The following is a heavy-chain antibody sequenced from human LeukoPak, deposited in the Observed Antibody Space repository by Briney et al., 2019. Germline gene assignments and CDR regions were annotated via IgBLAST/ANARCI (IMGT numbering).Heavy chain of an antibody. CDR3: ASRSYTVTTVVDY. Sequence: PGGSLRLSCAASGFTFSSYWMSWVRQAPGKGLEWVANIKQDGSEKYYVDSVKGRFTISRDNAKNSLYLQMNSLRAEDTAVYYCASRSYTVTTVVDYWGQRTLVTVSS. V-gene: IGHV3-7*01. D-gene: IGHD4-11*01. CDR1: GFTFSSYW. J-gene: IGHJ4*02. CDR2: IKQDGSEK.